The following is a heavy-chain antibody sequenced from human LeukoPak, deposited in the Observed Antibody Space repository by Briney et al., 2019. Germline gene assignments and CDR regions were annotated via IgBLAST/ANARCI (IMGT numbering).Heavy chain of an antibody. Sequence: PSETLSLTCTVSGGSISSGDYYWSWIRQPPGKGLEWIGYIYYSGSTYYNPSLKSRVTISVDTSKNQFSLKLSSVTAADTAVYYCARSIFWPSCSSTSCQGWYFDLWGRGTLVTVPS. CDR3: ARSIFWPSCSSTSCQGWYFDL. D-gene: IGHD2-2*01. CDR2: IYYSGST. V-gene: IGHV4-30-4*01. CDR1: GGSISSGDYY. J-gene: IGHJ2*01.